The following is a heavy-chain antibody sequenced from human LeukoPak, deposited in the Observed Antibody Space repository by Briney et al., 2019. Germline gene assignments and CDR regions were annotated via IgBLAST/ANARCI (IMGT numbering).Heavy chain of an antibody. CDR2: ISSSSSYI. D-gene: IGHD2-2*01. CDR1: GFTFSSYS. V-gene: IGHV3-21*01. J-gene: IGHJ4*02. Sequence: GGSLRLSCAASGFTFSSYSMNWVRQAPGKGLEWVLSISSSSSYIYYADSVKGRFTISRDNAKNSLYLQMNSLRAEDTAVYYCAREFKGVVPAAIDYRGQGTLVTVSS. CDR3: AREFKGVVPAAIDY.